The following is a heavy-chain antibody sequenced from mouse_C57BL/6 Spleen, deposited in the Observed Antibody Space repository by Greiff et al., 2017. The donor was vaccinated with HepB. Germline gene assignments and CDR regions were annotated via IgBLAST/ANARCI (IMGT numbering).Heavy chain of an antibody. J-gene: IGHJ1*03. CDR1: GYTFTSYT. CDR3: ARRTTVVASSSYWYFDV. D-gene: IGHD1-1*01. V-gene: IGHV1-4*01. Sequence: VQLQQSGAELARPGASVKMSCKASGYTFTSYTMHWVKQRPGQGLEWIGYINPSSGYTKYNQKFKDKATLTADKSSSTAYMQLSSLTSEDSAVYYCARRTTVVASSSYWYFDVWGTGTTVTVSS. CDR2: INPSSGYT.